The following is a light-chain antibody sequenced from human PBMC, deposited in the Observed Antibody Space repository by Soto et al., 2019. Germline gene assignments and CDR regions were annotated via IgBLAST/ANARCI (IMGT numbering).Light chain of an antibody. Sequence: QSVLTQPASVSGSPGQSITISCTGTSSDIGAYDYVSWYQQHPGKAPKLMIFEVSDRPSGASIRFSGSKSGNTASLTISGLQTEDEADYYCSSHTDTGHVVFGRGTKLTVL. J-gene: IGLJ2*01. CDR1: SSDIGAYDY. CDR3: SSHTDTGHVV. V-gene: IGLV2-14*01. CDR2: EVS.